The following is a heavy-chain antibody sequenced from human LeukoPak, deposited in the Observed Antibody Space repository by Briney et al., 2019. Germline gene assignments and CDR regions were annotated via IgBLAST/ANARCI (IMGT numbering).Heavy chain of an antibody. Sequence: GGSLRLSCAASGFTFSSYWMHWVRQAPGKGLVWVSGTNTDGSSSMYADSVKGRFTIARDNAKNTLYLQMNSLRAEDTAVYYCYGANAEHWGQGTLVTVSS. CDR1: GFTFSSYW. CDR3: YGANAEH. D-gene: IGHD4-23*01. J-gene: IGHJ1*01. CDR2: TNTDGSSS. V-gene: IGHV3-74*03.